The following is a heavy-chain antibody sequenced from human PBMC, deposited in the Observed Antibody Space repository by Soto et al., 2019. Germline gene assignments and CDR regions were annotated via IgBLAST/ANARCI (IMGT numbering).Heavy chain of an antibody. V-gene: IGHV1-24*01. CDR2: FDPEDGET. CDR1: GYTLTELS. Sequence: GASVKVSCKVSGYTLTELSMHWVRQAPGKGLEWMGGFDPEDGETIYAQKFQGRVTMTEDTSTDTAYMELSSLRSEDTAVYYCATRRPPAVLSVYAIHRFYAFEIWGQGTMVTVS. D-gene: IGHD2-8*01. J-gene: IGHJ3*02. CDR3: ATRRPPAVLSVYAIHRFYAFEI.